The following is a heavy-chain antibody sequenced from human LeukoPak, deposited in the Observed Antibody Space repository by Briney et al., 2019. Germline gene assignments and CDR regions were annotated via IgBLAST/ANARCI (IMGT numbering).Heavy chain of an antibody. J-gene: IGHJ4*02. CDR2: ISGSGGST. CDR1: GFTFSSYA. CDR3: AKSAHPYMWELIYYYFEL. D-gene: IGHD3-10*01. Sequence: PGGSLRLSCAASGFTFSSYAMSWVRQAPGKGLEWVSAISGSGGSTYYADSVKGRFTISRDNSKKTLYLQMNRLREEDTGVYYCAKSAHPYMWELIYYYFELWRQRPLVSVSS. V-gene: IGHV3-23*01.